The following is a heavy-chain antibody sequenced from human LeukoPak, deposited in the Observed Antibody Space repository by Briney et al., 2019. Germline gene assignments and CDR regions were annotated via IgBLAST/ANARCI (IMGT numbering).Heavy chain of an antibody. CDR1: GFNVRSNY. CDR2: LHSGGDT. CDR3: ARGKVYYYYDY. D-gene: IGHD5/OR15-5a*01. J-gene: IGHJ4*02. Sequence: TGGSLRLSCAVSGFNVRSNYMTWVRQAPGKGLEWVSVLHSGGDTYYADSVRGRFTISRDNSENMLFLQMNGLRADDSAIYYCARGKVYYYYDYWGQGTLVTVSS. V-gene: IGHV3-53*01.